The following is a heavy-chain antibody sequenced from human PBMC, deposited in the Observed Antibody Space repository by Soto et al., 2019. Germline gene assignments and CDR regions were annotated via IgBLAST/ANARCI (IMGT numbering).Heavy chain of an antibody. V-gene: IGHV3-48*02. J-gene: IGHJ4*02. CDR2: ISSSSSTI. Sequence: PGGSLRLSCAASGFTFSSYSMNWVRQAPGKGLEWVSYISSSSSTIYYADSVKGRFTISRDNAKNSLYLQMNSLRDEDTAVYYCARDNDYGDYLMVGAIDYWGQATLVTVSS. CDR1: GFTFSSYS. CDR3: ARDNDYGDYLMVGAIDY. D-gene: IGHD4-17*01.